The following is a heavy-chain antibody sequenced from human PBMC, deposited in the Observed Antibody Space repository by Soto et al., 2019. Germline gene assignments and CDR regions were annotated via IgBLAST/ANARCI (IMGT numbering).Heavy chain of an antibody. Sequence: EVQLLESGGGLVQPGGSLRLSCAASGFTFSTYGLTWVRQAPGKGLEWVSDISGGDGDTYYADSVKGRFTISRDNSRNTLYLKMNSLRAEDTAIYYCAREGKLQQSGYWYHDGLDVWGQGTTVTVSS. CDR2: ISGGDGDT. J-gene: IGHJ6*02. V-gene: IGHV3-23*01. CDR3: AREGKLQQSGYWYHDGLDV. CDR1: GFTFSTYG. D-gene: IGHD3-16*01.